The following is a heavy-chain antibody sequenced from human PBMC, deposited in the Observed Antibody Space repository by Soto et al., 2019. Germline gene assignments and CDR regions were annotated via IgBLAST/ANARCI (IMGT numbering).Heavy chain of an antibody. CDR3: ARDRSYCSSTSCSYYFDY. D-gene: IGHD2-2*01. V-gene: IGHV4-30-4*01. CDR2: IYYSGST. Sequence: NPSETLSLTCTVSGGSISSGDYYWSWIRQPPGKGLEWIGYIYYSGSTYYNPSLKSRVTISVDTSKNQFSLKLSSVTAADTAVYYCARDRSYCSSTSCSYYFDYWGQGTLVTVSS. CDR1: GGSISSGDYY. J-gene: IGHJ4*02.